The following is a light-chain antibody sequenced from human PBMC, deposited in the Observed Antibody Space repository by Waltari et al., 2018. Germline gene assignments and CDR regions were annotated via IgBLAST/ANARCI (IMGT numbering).Light chain of an antibody. J-gene: IGKJ4*01. CDR1: QSVTSIY. CDR2: GAS. Sequence: ETVLTQSPGTLSLSPGERATLSCRASQSVTSIYLSWYQQKPGQAPRLLIYGASNRATGIADRFSGSVSGTDFTLTIDRLEPEDFAVYYCQHFGTSQLTFGGGTKVEIK. CDR3: QHFGTSQLT. V-gene: IGKV3-20*01.